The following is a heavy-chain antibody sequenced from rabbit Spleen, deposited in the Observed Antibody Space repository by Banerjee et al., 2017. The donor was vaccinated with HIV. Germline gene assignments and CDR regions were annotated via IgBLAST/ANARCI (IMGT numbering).Heavy chain of an antibody. J-gene: IGHJ6*01. V-gene: IGHV1S40*01. CDR3: ARERNGGGYAAAIDL. CDR1: GFSFSSSYY. CDR2: IEGGSSYRT. Sequence: QSLEESGGGLVQPEGSLALTCTASGFSFSSSYYMCWVRQAPGKGLEWIACIEGGSSYRTYYASWVKGRFTISKTSSTTVTLQMTSLTVADTATYFCARERNGGGYAAAIDLWGPGTLVTVS. D-gene: IGHD6-1*01.